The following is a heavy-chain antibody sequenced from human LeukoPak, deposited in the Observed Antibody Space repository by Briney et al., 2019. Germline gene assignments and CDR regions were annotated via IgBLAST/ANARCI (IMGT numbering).Heavy chain of an antibody. D-gene: IGHD3-16*01. Sequence: GGSLRLSCAASGFRFGSDWRTWVRQAPGKGPEWVANINPDGNEKYYVDSVKGRFTISRDNGKNSLYLQLNSLRAEDTAVYYCARYYDPAVGDAFDIWGQGTMVTVSS. CDR3: ARYYDPAVGDAFDI. V-gene: IGHV3-7*01. J-gene: IGHJ3*02. CDR2: INPDGNEK. CDR1: GFRFGSDW.